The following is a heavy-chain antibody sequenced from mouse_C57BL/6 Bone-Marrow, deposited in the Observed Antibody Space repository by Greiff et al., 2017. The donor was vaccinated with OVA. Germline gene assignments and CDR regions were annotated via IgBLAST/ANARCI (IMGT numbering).Heavy chain of an antibody. CDR3: ASPSYGYDRDLTY. D-gene: IGHD2-2*01. V-gene: IGHV1-81*01. Sequence: QVQLQQSGAELARPGASVKLSCKASGYTFTSYGISWVKQRPGQGLEWIGEIYPRSGNTYYNEKFKGKATLTADKSSSTAYMELRSLTSEDSAVYFCASPSYGYDRDLTYWGQGTLVTVSA. J-gene: IGHJ3*01. CDR2: IYPRSGNT. CDR1: GYTFTSYG.